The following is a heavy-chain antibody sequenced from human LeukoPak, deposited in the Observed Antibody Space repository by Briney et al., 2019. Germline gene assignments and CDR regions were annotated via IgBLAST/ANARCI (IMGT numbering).Heavy chain of an antibody. Sequence: GGSLRLSCAASGFTFSSYEMNWVRQAPGKGLEWVSYISSSGSTIYYADSVKGRFTISRDNAKNSLYLQMNSLRAEDTAVYYCAVATIKDYFDYWGQGILVTVSS. CDR3: AVATIKDYFDY. J-gene: IGHJ4*02. CDR2: ISSSGSTI. V-gene: IGHV3-48*03. D-gene: IGHD5-24*01. CDR1: GFTFSSYE.